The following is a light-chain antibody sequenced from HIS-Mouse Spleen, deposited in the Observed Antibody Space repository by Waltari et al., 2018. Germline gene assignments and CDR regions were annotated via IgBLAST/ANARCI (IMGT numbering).Light chain of an antibody. V-gene: IGLV2-14*03. J-gene: IGLJ2*01. CDR1: SSHVGGYHQ. Sequence: QSALTQHASVSGSPGQSITISCTGTSSHVGGYHQLSWYQQHPGKAPKLMIYDVSNRPSGVSNRFSGSKSGNTASLTISGLQAEDEADYYCSSYTSSSFNVVFGGGTKLTVL. CDR3: SSYTSSSFNVV. CDR2: DVS.